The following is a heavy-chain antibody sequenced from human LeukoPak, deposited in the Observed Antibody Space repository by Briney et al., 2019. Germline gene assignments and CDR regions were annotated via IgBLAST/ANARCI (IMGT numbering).Heavy chain of an antibody. D-gene: IGHD3-22*01. Sequence: SETLSLTCTVSGGSTSSYYWSWIRQPPGKGLEWIGYIYYSGSTNYNPSLKSRVTISVDTSKNQFSLKLSSVTAADTAVYYCARVKDYYDSSGYPDAFDIWGQGTMVTVSS. CDR1: GGSTSSYY. CDR3: ARVKDYYDSSGYPDAFDI. J-gene: IGHJ3*02. V-gene: IGHV4-59*01. CDR2: IYYSGST.